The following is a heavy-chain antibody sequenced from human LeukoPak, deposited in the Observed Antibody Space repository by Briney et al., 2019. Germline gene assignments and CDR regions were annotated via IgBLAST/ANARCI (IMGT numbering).Heavy chain of an antibody. J-gene: IGHJ4*02. CDR2: ISYDGSNK. D-gene: IGHD3-3*01. Sequence: PGGSLRLSCAASGFTFGSYAMHWVRQAPGKGLEWVAVISYDGSNKYYADSVKGRFTISRDNSKNTLYLQMNSLRAEDTAVYYCARDMGHLRFLEWLLTNTSGGFDYWGQGTLVTVSS. V-gene: IGHV3-30-3*01. CDR1: GFTFGSYA. CDR3: ARDMGHLRFLEWLLTNTSGGFDY.